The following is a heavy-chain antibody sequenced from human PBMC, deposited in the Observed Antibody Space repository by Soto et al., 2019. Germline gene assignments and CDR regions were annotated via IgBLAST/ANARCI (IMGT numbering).Heavy chain of an antibody. Sequence: GGSLRLSCAASGFTFSSYWMHWVLQATGKGLGWVSRINSDGSSTSYADSVKGRFTISRDNAKNTLYLQMNSLRAEVTAVYYCARGVGLRLRLGELSPMNFDYWGQGTLVTVSS. V-gene: IGHV3-74*01. CDR2: INSDGSST. CDR3: ARGVGLRLRLGELSPMNFDY. J-gene: IGHJ4*02. CDR1: GFTFSSYW. D-gene: IGHD3-16*02.